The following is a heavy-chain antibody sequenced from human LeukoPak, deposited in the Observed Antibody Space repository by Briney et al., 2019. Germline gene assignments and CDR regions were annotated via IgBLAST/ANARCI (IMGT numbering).Heavy chain of an antibody. Sequence: GASVKVSCKASGYTFTNYDIIWVRQATGQGLEWMGWMNPNSGNTGYAQKFQGRVTMTRNTSISTAYMELSSLRSEDTAVYYCARASRVCSSTSCYFPIGYWGQGTLVTVSS. V-gene: IGHV1-8*01. CDR1: GYTFTNYD. J-gene: IGHJ4*02. D-gene: IGHD2-2*01. CDR3: ARASRVCSSTSCYFPIGY. CDR2: MNPNSGNT.